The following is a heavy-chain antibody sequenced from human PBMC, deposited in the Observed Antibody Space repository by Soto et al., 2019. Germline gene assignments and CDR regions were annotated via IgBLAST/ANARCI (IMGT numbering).Heavy chain of an antibody. CDR2: ISNDGGDK. CDR3: AKEFFDSSGFYPSLDALDI. D-gene: IGHD3-22*01. V-gene: IGHV3-30*18. CDR1: GFTLGTYG. Sequence: QVQLAESGGGVVQPGRSLTITCAASGFTLGTYGMHWVRQAPGKGLEWVAVISNDGGDKYYSDSVMGRFTISRDNSKYKLLLQINSLRAEDTAVYFCAKEFFDSSGFYPSLDALDIWGQGTVVTVSS. J-gene: IGHJ3*02.